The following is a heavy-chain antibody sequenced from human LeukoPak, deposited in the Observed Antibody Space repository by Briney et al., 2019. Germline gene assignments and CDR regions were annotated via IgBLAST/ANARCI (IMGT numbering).Heavy chain of an antibody. CDR3: AKAKWDYDSSGYLGY. CDR1: GFTFSSYG. J-gene: IGHJ4*02. V-gene: IGHV3-30*18. CDR2: ISYDGSNK. Sequence: GGSLRLSCAASGFTFSSYGMHWVRQAPGKGLEWVAVISYDGSNKYYADSVKGRFTISRDNSKNTLYLQMNSLRAEDTAVYYCAKAKWDYDSSGYLGYWGQGTLVTVSS. D-gene: IGHD3-22*01.